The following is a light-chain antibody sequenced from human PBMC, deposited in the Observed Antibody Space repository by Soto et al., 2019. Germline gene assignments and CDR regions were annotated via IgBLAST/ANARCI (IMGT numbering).Light chain of an antibody. J-gene: IGKJ2*01. CDR1: QSISSW. Sequence: DIQLTQSPSTLSASVGDRVTITCRASQSISSWLAWYQQKPGPAPKLLIYEASTLETGVPSRFSGFSSGTEFTISVSSLQPDDYAAFYCQQYNDSFPYTFGQGTKLEIK. CDR2: EAS. V-gene: IGKV1-5*03. CDR3: QQYNDSFPYT.